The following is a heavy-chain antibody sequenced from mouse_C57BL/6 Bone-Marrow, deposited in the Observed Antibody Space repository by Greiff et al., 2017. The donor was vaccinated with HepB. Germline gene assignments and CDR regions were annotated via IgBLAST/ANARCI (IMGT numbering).Heavy chain of an antibody. Sequence: VQLQQPGAELVKPGASVKLSCKASGYTFTSYWMHWVKQRPGQGLEWIGMIHPNSGSTNYNEKFKSKAKLTVDKSSSTAYMQLSSLTSEDSAVYYCARSGVLRSFAYWGQGTLVTVSA. J-gene: IGHJ3*01. CDR1: GYTFTSYW. CDR3: ARSGVLRSFAY. CDR2: IHPNSGST. V-gene: IGHV1-64*01. D-gene: IGHD1-1*01.